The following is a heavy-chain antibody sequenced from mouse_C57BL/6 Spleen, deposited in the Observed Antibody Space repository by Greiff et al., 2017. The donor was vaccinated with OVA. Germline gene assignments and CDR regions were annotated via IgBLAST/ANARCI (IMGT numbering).Heavy chain of an antibody. CDR2: ISSGGSYT. CDR1: GFTFSSYG. J-gene: IGHJ2*01. V-gene: IGHV5-6*01. Sequence: EVQVVESGGDLVKPGGSLKLSCAASGFTFSSYGMSWVRQTPDKRLEWVATISSGGSYTYYPDSVKGRFTISRDNAKNTLYLQMSSLKSEDTAMYYCARRGTGTPFDYWGQGTTLTVSS. CDR3: ARRGTGTPFDY. D-gene: IGHD4-1*01.